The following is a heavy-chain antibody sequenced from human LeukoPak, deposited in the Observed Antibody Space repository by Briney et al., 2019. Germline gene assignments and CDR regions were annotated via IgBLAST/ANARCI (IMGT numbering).Heavy chain of an antibody. CDR2: IYYSGST. J-gene: IGHJ3*02. CDR3: ARAGYSYGDDAFDI. D-gene: IGHD5-18*01. V-gene: IGHV4-59*01. CDR1: GGSISSYY. Sequence: PSETLSLTCTVSGGSISSYYWSWIRQPPGKGLEWIGYIYYSGSTNYNPSLKGRVTISVDTSKNQFSLKLSSVTAADTAVYYCARAGYSYGDDAFDIWGQGTMVTVSS.